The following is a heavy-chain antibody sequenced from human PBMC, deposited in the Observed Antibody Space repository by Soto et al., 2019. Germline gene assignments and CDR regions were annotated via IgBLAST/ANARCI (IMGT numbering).Heavy chain of an antibody. D-gene: IGHD6-13*01. CDR3: AAVGIASVGYYNGMDV. J-gene: IGHJ6*02. CDR2: IVVGSGNT. CDR1: GFTFTTSA. V-gene: IGHV1-58*01. Sequence: WASVKVSCKASGFTFTTSAVQWVRQARGQRLEWIGWIVVGSGNTIYAQRFQERVAITRDMSTSTAYMELSSLRSEDTAVYYCAAVGIASVGYYNGMDVWGQGTTVTVSS.